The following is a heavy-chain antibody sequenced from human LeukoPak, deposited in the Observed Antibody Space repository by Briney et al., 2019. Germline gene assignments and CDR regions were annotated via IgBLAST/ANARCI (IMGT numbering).Heavy chain of an antibody. CDR1: GFTFSSYT. V-gene: IGHV3-23*01. D-gene: IGHD5-18*01. CDR3: ARDLSRGWMIQGDDPFDI. CDR2: ISGSGGST. Sequence: PGGSLRLSCAASGFTFSSYTMSWVRQAPGKGLEWVSAISGSGGSTYYADSVKGRFTISRDNSKNTLYLQINSLRPEDTAMYYCARDLSRGWMIQGDDPFDIWGQGTMVTVSS. J-gene: IGHJ3*02.